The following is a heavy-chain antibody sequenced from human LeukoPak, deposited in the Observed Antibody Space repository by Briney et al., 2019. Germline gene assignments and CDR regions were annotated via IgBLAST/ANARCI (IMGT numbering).Heavy chain of an antibody. CDR2: ISGSGGST. J-gene: IGHJ6*03. CDR3: AKDQLLFDGNYYYYMDV. D-gene: IGHD2-21*02. Sequence: GGSLRLSCAASGFTFSSYAMSWVRQAPGKGLEWVSAISGSGGSTFYADSVKGRFTISRDNSKSTLYLQMNSLRAEDTAVYYCAKDQLLFDGNYYYYMDVWGRGTTVTVSS. CDR1: GFTFSSYA. V-gene: IGHV3-23*01.